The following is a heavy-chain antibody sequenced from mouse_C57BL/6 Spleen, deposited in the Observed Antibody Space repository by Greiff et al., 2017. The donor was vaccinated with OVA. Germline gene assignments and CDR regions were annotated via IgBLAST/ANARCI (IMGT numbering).Heavy chain of an antibody. CDR3: AREGYGSRYDCDY. Sequence: QVQLQQPGPELVKPGASVKISCKASGYAFSSSWMNWVKQRPGQGLEWIGRIYPADGDTNYNGKFKGKATLTADKSSSTAYMQLSSLTSGESAVDFGAREGYGSRYDCDYWGKGTTLTVSS. D-gene: IGHD1-1*01. V-gene: IGHV1-82*01. CDR1: GYAFSSSW. J-gene: IGHJ2*01. CDR2: IYPADGDT.